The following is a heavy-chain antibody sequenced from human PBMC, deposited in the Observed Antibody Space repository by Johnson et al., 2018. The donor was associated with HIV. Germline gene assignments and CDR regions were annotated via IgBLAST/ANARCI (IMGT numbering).Heavy chain of an antibody. V-gene: IGHV3-23*04. CDR1: GFTVSSNY. Sequence: VQLVESGGGLIQPGGSLRLSCAASGFTVSSNYMSWVRQAPGKGLEWVSVISGSGGSTYYADSVQGRFTISRDNSKNTLYLQMNSLRAEDTAVYYCAKAWIQLWSRGAFDIWGQGTMVTVSS. CDR2: ISGSGGST. CDR3: AKAWIQLWSRGAFDI. D-gene: IGHD5-18*01. J-gene: IGHJ3*02.